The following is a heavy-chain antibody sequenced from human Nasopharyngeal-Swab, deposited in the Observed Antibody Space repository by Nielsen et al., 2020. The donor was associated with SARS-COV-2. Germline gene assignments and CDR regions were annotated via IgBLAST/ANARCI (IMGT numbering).Heavy chain of an antibody. Sequence: WIRQPPGKGLEWIGEIYHSGSTNYNPSLKSRVTISVDKSKNQFSLKLSSVTAADTAVYYCARVSGNSLYYYDSSGYYYWGQGTLVTVS. V-gene: IGHV4-4*02. CDR2: IYHSGST. J-gene: IGHJ4*02. D-gene: IGHD3-22*01. CDR3: ARVSGNSLYYYDSSGYYY.